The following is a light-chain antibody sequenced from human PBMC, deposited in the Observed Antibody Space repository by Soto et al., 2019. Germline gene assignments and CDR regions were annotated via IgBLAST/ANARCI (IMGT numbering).Light chain of an antibody. CDR1: SSDVGGYNW. CDR2: DVS. V-gene: IGLV2-14*03. Sequence: QSALTQPASVSGSPGQSITISCTGSSSDVGGYNWVAWYHQHPGKAPKLMICDVSNRPSGVSNRFSGSKSGNTASLTISGLQAEDEADYYCSSYTSSNSVVFGGGTTLTVL. CDR3: SSYTSSNSVV. J-gene: IGLJ3*02.